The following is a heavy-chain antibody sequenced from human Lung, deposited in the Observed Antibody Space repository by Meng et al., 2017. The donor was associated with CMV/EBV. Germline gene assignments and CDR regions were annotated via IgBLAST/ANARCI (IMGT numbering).Heavy chain of an antibody. CDR3: ARGSNTAMAYFDS. CDR2: VYYTGGT. V-gene: IGHV4-30-4*01. Sequence: QLHLQESGPGLVKASQTLPLTCTVSGGSITGGDYYWSWIRQPPGKGLEWIGCVYYTGGTYDNPSLKSRLSMSVDTSNNQFFLNLTSVTAADTAFYFCARGSNTAMAYFDSWGLGTLVTVSS. CDR1: GGSITGGDYY. D-gene: IGHD5-18*01. J-gene: IGHJ4*02.